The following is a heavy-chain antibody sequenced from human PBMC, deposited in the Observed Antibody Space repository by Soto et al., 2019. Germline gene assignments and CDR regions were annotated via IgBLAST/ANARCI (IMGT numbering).Heavy chain of an antibody. CDR3: AKGDPGRKRIVVVAMDV. V-gene: IGHV3-23*01. CDR1: GFTFSSYA. Sequence: GGSLRLSCAASGFTFSSYAMSWVRQAPGKGLEWVSAISGSGGSTYYADSVKGRFTISRDNSKNTLYLQMNSLRAEDTAVYYCAKGDPGRKRIVVVAMDVWGQGTTVTVSS. J-gene: IGHJ6*02. D-gene: IGHD2-2*01. CDR2: ISGSGGST.